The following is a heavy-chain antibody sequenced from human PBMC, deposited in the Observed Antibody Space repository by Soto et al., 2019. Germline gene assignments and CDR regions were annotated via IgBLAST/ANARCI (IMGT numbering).Heavy chain of an antibody. J-gene: IGHJ4*02. V-gene: IGHV3-23*01. D-gene: IGHD5-12*01. CDR1: GFSISSYA. Sequence: EVQLLESGGGLVKPGGSLRLSCAASGFSISSYAMNWVRQAPGKGLEWVSVISGSDTFYADSVKGRFTISRDNSKNTLYLQMDSLPAEDTAVYFCAKSAGYESLVVSNTWGQGTLFTVSS. CDR3: AKSAGYESLVVSNT. CDR2: ISGSDT.